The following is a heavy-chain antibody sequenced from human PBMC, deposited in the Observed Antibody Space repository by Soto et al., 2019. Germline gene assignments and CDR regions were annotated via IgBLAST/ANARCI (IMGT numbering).Heavy chain of an antibody. D-gene: IGHD5-12*01. CDR1: GFTFSDYY. V-gene: IGHV3-11*05. CDR3: ARERNGYNSIFDY. J-gene: IGHJ4*02. CDR2: ISSTGSYT. Sequence: ESGGGLVTPGGSLRLSCAASGFTFSDYYMSWIRQAPGTGLEWVSYISSTGSYTNYADSVRGRFTISRDNAKNSLYLQMNSLRAEDTAVYYCARERNGYNSIFDYWGQGTLVTVSS.